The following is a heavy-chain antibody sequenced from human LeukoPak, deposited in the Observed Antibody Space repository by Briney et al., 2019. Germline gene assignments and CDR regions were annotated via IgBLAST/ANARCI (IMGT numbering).Heavy chain of an antibody. Sequence: PSETLSLTCTVSGGSISSSSYYWGWIRQPPGKGLEWIGSIYYSGSTYYNPSLKSRVTISVDTSKNQFSLKLSSVTAADTAVYYCARGYCSGGSCFQTLKNWFDPWGQGTLVTVSS. CDR2: IYYSGST. D-gene: IGHD2-15*01. CDR3: ARGYCSGGSCFQTLKNWFDP. J-gene: IGHJ5*02. V-gene: IGHV4-39*07. CDR1: GGSISSSSYY.